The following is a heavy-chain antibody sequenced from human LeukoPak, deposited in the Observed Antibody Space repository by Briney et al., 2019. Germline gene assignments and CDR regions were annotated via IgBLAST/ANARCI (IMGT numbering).Heavy chain of an antibody. Sequence: PSETLSLTCTVSGGSISIISSSTYYWGWIRQPPGKGLEWIGEINDIGNTNYDPSLRSRVTISVDTSKNQFSLSLTSATAADTAVYFCARLGSVGYYNYQYMDIWGNGTTVTVSS. V-gene: IGHV4-39*07. D-gene: IGHD3-10*01. CDR2: INDIGNT. CDR1: GGSISIISSSTYY. J-gene: IGHJ6*03. CDR3: ARLGSVGYYNYQYMDI.